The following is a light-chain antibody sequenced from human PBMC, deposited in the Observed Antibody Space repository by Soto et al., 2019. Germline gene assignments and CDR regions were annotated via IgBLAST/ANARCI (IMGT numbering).Light chain of an antibody. J-gene: IGKJ1*01. Sequence: EIVMTQSPATLSVSPGERATLSCRASQSVSSNLAWYQQKPGQATGLLIYGASTWATGIPARFSGSGSGTEFTLTLSSLQSEDFAVYYCQQYNNWPPTWTFGQGTKVEI. V-gene: IGKV3-15*01. CDR1: QSVSSN. CDR3: QQYNNWPPTWT. CDR2: GAS.